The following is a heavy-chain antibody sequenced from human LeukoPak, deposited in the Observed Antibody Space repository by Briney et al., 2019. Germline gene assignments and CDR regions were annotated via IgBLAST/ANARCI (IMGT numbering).Heavy chain of an antibody. V-gene: IGHV1-18*01. CDR2: ISAYNGNT. J-gene: IGHJ4*02. CDR3: ARDSGLLRFGEYPHYFDY. CDR1: GYTFTSYG. D-gene: IGHD3-10*01. Sequence: ASVKVSCKASGYTFTSYGISWVRQAPGQGLEWMGWISAYNGNTNYAQKLQGRVTMTTDTSTSTTYMELRSLRSDDTAVYYCARDSGLLRFGEYPHYFDYWGQGTLVTVSS.